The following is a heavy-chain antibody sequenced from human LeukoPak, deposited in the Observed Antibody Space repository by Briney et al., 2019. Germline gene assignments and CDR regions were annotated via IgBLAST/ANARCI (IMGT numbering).Heavy chain of an antibody. CDR2: ISSSSSYI. D-gene: IGHD6-13*01. Sequence: PGGSLRLSCAASGFTFSSYSMNWVRQAPGKGLEWVSSISSSSSYIYYADSVKGRFTISRDNAKNSLYLQMNGLRAEDTAVYYCARDSPGIAAAGTDYWGQGTLVTVSS. V-gene: IGHV3-21*01. CDR1: GFTFSSYS. J-gene: IGHJ4*02. CDR3: ARDSPGIAAAGTDY.